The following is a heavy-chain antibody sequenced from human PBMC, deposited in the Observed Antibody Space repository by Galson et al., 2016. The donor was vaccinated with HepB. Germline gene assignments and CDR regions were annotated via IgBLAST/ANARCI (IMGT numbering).Heavy chain of an antibody. D-gene: IGHD6-13*01. Sequence: SLRLSCAASGFTFSSYAMTWVRQAPGKGLEWVSGISGSGANTYYANAVKGRFTISRDNSNNTPYLQVNSLRAEDTALYFCARYSDSWAPFDYWGQGSLVTVSS. V-gene: IGHV3-23*01. J-gene: IGHJ4*02. CDR3: ARYSDSWAPFDY. CDR1: GFTFSSYA. CDR2: ISGSGANT.